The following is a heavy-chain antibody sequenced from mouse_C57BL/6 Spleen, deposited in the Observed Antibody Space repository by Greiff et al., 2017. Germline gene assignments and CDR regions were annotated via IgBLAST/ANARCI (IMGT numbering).Heavy chain of an antibody. D-gene: IGHD6-1*01. CDR2: INPNNGGT. CDR1: GYTFTDYY. CDR3: ARALWTPYYFDY. J-gene: IGHJ2*01. Sequence: EVQLQQSGPELVKPGASVKISCKASGYTFTDYYMNWVKQSHGKSLEWIGDINPNNGGTSYNQKFKGKATLTVDKSSSTAYMELRSLTSEDSAVYYCARALWTPYYFDYWGQGTTLTVSS. V-gene: IGHV1-26*01.